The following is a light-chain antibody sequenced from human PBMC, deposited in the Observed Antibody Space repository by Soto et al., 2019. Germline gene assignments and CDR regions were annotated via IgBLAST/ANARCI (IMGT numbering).Light chain of an antibody. CDR1: QDISSS. J-gene: IGKJ1*01. CDR2: AAS. Sequence: IQMTQSPSSLSAPIGDRVTISCLASQDISSSLNWYEHKSGKAPKLLIYAASTLQSGVPSRFSGSGSGTDFTLTISCLQSEDFATYYCLQDYNYPRTFGQVTKVDI. CDR3: LQDYNYPRT. V-gene: IGKV1-6*01.